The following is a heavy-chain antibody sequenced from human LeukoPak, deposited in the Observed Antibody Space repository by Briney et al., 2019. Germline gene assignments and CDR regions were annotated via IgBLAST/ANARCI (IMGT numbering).Heavy chain of an antibody. CDR2: ISAYNGNT. D-gene: IGHD2-2*01. Sequence: ASVKVSCKASGYTXTSYGISGVRQAPGQGLEWMGWISAYNGNTNYAQKAQGRVTMTTDTSTNTAYMELRSLRSDDTAVYYCARDCGTTICYALYWGQGTLVTVSS. J-gene: IGHJ4*02. CDR3: ARDCGTTICYALY. V-gene: IGHV1-18*01. CDR1: GYTXTSYG.